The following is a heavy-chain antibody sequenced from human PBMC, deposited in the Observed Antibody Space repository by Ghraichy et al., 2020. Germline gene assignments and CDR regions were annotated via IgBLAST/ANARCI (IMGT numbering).Heavy chain of an antibody. V-gene: IGHV4-59*08. Sequence: SETLSLTCTVSGGSISSYYWSWIRQPPGKGLEWIGYIYYSGSTNYNPSLKSRVTISVDTSKNQFSLKLSSVTAADTAVYYCARTTVTRFGDFDYWGQGTLVTVSS. CDR1: GGSISSYY. CDR3: ARTTVTRFGDFDY. J-gene: IGHJ4*02. CDR2: IYYSGST. D-gene: IGHD4-11*01.